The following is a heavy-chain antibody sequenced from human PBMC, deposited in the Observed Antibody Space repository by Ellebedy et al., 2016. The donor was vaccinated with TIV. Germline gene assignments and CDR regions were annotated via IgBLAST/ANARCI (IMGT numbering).Heavy chain of an antibody. CDR2: INAGNGNT. Sequence: ASVKVSCKASGGTFSSYAISWLRQAPGQRLEWMGWINAGNGNTKYSQKFQGRVTITRDTSASTAYMELSSLRSDDTAVYYCAGGRWVYPYGMDVWGQGTTVAVSS. D-gene: IGHD6-13*01. CDR3: AGGRWVYPYGMDV. J-gene: IGHJ6*02. CDR1: GGTFSSYA. V-gene: IGHV1-3*01.